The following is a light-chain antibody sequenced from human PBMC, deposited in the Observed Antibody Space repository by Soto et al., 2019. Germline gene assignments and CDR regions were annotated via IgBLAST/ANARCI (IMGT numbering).Light chain of an antibody. CDR1: QSVSSTY. CDR3: QQYDTSPTT. J-gene: IGKJ2*01. Sequence: EIVLTQSPGTLSLSPGERATLSCRASQSVSSTYLAWYQQKPGQAPRLLIYGASSRATGIPDRFSCSGSGTDFTLAISRLEPEDFAVYYCQQYDTSPTTFGQGTKFQIK. V-gene: IGKV3-20*01. CDR2: GAS.